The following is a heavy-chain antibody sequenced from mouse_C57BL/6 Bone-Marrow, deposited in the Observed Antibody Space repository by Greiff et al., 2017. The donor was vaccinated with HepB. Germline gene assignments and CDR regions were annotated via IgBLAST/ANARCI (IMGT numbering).Heavy chain of an antibody. CDR2: IDPSDSYT. D-gene: IGHD2-2*01. V-gene: IGHV1-59*01. Sequence: VQLQQPGAELVRPGTSVKLSCKASGYTFTSYWMHWVKQRPGQGLEWIGVIDPSDSYTNYNQKFKGKATLTVDTSSSTAYMQLSSLTSEDSAVYYCARDSGYAYYFDYWGQGTTLTVSS. CDR1: GYTFTSYW. CDR3: ARDSGYAYYFDY. J-gene: IGHJ2*01.